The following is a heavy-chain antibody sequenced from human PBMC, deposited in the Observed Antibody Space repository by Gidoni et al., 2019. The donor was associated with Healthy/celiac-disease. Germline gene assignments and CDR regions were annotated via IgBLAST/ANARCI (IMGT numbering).Heavy chain of an antibody. CDR2: IIPIFGTA. V-gene: IGHV1-69*06. J-gene: IGHJ6*02. CDR3: ASTAPTPLNYGMDV. D-gene: IGHD3-9*01. CDR1: GGTVSSYA. Sequence: QVQLVQTGAEVKKPGSSVKVSCQASGGTVSSYAISWVRQAPGQGLEWMGGIIPIFGTANYAQKFQGRVTITADNSTSTAYMELSSLRSEDTAVYYCASTAPTPLNYGMDVWGQGTTVTVSS.